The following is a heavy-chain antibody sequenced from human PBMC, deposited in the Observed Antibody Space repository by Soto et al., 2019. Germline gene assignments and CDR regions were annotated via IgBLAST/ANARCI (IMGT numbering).Heavy chain of an antibody. CDR1: GFTFSSYA. V-gene: IGHV3-30*04. J-gene: IGHJ5*02. D-gene: IGHD2-15*01. Sequence: QVQLVESGGGVVQPGRSLRLSCVASGFTFSSYAMQWVRQAPGKGLEWVTVISYDGRNEYYADSVKGRFTISRDNSKNTLDLNMHSLRPEDTAVYFCARLLDIAAVVAATRPWGQVTLVTVSS. CDR3: ARLLDIAAVVAATRP. CDR2: ISYDGRNE.